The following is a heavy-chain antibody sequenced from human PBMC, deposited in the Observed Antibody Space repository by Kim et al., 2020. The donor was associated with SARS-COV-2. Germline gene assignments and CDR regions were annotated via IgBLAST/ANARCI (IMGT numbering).Heavy chain of an antibody. J-gene: IGHJ5*02. Sequence: GGSLRLSCAASGFTFSSYGMHWVRQAPGKGLEWVAVIWYDGSNKYYADSVKGRFTISRDNSKNTLYLQMNSLRAEDTAVYYCARERQYAAVAGPFDPWGQGTLVTVSS. CDR1: GFTFSSYG. CDR3: ARERQYAAVAGPFDP. V-gene: IGHV3-33*01. D-gene: IGHD6-19*01. CDR2: IWYDGSNK.